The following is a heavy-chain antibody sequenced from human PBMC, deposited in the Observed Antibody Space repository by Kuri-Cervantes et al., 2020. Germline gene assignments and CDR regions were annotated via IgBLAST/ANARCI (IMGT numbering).Heavy chain of an antibody. CDR3: AREDIVVVPAAILGYGGMDV. J-gene: IGHJ6*02. CDR1: GFTFGDYA. Sequence: GESLKISCTASGFTFGDYAMSWVRQAPGKGLEWVSVIYSGGSTYYADSVKGRFTISRDNSKDTLYLQMNSLRAEDTAVYYCAREDIVVVPAAILGYGGMDVWGQGTTVTVSS. CDR2: IYSGGST. D-gene: IGHD2-2*02. V-gene: IGHV3-53*01.